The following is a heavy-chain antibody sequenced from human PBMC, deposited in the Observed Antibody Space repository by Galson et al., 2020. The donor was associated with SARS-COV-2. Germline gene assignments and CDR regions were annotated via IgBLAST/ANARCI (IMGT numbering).Heavy chain of an antibody. CDR1: GYTFTSYW. Sequence: GESLKISCKGSGYTFTSYWIGWVRQMPGKGLEWMGIIYPGDSDTRYSPSFQGQVSISADTSISTAYLQWSSLKASDTGMYYCARGGDAYFGLCSVYYNPHALDSWGQGTMVTVSS. CDR3: ARGGDAYFGLCSVYYNPHALDS. CDR2: IYPGDSDT. V-gene: IGHV5-51*01. D-gene: IGHD3-3*01. J-gene: IGHJ3*02.